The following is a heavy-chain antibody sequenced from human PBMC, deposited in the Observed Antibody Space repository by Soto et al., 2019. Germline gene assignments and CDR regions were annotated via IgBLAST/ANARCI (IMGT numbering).Heavy chain of an antibody. CDR2: ISGSGGST. CDR1: GFTFSSYA. D-gene: IGHD3-3*01. Sequence: ESVGGLVQPGGSLRLSCAASGFTFSSYAMSWVRQAPGKGLEWVSAISGSGGSTYYADSVKGQFTISRDNSKNTLYLQMNSLRAEDTAVYYCANLGQYYDFWSGTDLDFDYWGQGTLVTVSS. V-gene: IGHV3-23*01. J-gene: IGHJ4*02. CDR3: ANLGQYYDFWSGTDLDFDY.